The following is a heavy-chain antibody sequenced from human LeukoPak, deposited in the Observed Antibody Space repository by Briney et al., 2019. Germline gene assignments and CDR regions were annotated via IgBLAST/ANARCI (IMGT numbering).Heavy chain of an antibody. Sequence: SVKVSCKASGGTFSSYAISWVRQAPGQGLEWMGGILPIFGTANYAQKFQGRVTITADESTSTAYMELSSLRSEDTSVYYCARDGGLGDIVVVPAAMEGYYGMDVWGKGTTVTVSS. D-gene: IGHD2-2*01. J-gene: IGHJ6*04. V-gene: IGHV1-69*01. CDR2: ILPIFGTA. CDR3: ARDGGLGDIVVVPAAMEGYYGMDV. CDR1: GGTFSSYA.